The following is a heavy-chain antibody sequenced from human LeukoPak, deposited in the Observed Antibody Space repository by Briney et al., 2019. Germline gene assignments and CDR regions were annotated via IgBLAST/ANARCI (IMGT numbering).Heavy chain of an antibody. V-gene: IGHV1-69*04. Sequence: GSSVKVSCKASGGTFSSYAISWVRQAPGRGLEWMGRIIPILGIANYAQKFQGRVTITADKSTSTAYMELSSLRSEDTAVYYCARDSSGYYFDYWGQGTLVTVSS. J-gene: IGHJ4*02. CDR1: GGTFSSYA. CDR2: IIPILGIA. D-gene: IGHD3-22*01. CDR3: ARDSSGYYFDY.